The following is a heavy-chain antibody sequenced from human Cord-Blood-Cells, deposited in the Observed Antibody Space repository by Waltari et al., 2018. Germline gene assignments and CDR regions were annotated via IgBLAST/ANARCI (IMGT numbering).Heavy chain of an antibody. CDR3: AKSLGEYCSSTSCAYDAFDI. CDR1: GFTFSSYG. D-gene: IGHD2-2*01. CDR2: ISYDGSNK. Sequence: QVQLVESGGGVVQPGRSLRLSCAASGFTFSSYGMHWVRQAPGKGLEWVAVISYDGSNKNYADSVKGRFTISRDNSKNTLYLQMNSLRAEDTAVYYCAKSLGEYCSSTSCAYDAFDIWGQGTMVTVSS. J-gene: IGHJ3*02. V-gene: IGHV3-30*18.